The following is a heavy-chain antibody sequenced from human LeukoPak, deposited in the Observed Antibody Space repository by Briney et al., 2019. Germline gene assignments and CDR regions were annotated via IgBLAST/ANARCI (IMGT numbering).Heavy chain of an antibody. CDR2: INNDGSGT. CDR3: ASKAVTYFYDY. CDR1: GFTFSSSW. Sequence: GGSLRLSCAASGFTFSSSWMTWVRQAPGKGLEWVANINNDGSGTYYVDSVEGRFTISRDNAKNSLFLQMNSLRAEDTAVYYCASKAVTYFYDYWGQGTLVIV. J-gene: IGHJ4*02. D-gene: IGHD2/OR15-2a*01. V-gene: IGHV3-7*05.